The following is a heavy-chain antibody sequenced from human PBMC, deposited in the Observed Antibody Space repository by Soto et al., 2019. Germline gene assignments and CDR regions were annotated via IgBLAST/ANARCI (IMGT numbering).Heavy chain of an antibody. Sequence: GGSLRLSCAASGFTFSSYAMSWVRQAPGKGLEWVSAISGSGGSTYYADSVKGRFTISRDNSKNTLYLQMNSLRAEDTAVYYCAKYSSYCSSTSCYPDYWGQGTLVTVSS. J-gene: IGHJ4*02. CDR3: AKYSSYCSSTSCYPDY. V-gene: IGHV3-23*01. CDR2: ISGSGGST. D-gene: IGHD2-2*01. CDR1: GFTFSSYA.